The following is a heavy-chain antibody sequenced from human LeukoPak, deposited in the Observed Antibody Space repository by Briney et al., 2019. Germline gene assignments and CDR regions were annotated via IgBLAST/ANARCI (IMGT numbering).Heavy chain of an antibody. J-gene: IGHJ4*02. Sequence: GGSLRLSCAASGFTSSSYAMSWVRQAPGKGREWVSSITSSGRSTDYADSVKGRLTISRDDSKKTLYLQMNSLRAEDTAVYYCAKDDGSGNYFFDYWGQGTLVTVSS. CDR1: GFTSSSYA. V-gene: IGHV3-23*01. CDR3: AKDDGSGNYFFDY. D-gene: IGHD3-10*01. CDR2: ITSSGRST.